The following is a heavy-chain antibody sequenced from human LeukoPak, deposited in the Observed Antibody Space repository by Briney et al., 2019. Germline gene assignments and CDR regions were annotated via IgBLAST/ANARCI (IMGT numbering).Heavy chain of an antibody. J-gene: IGHJ4*02. V-gene: IGHV4-59*01. Sequence: PSGTLSLTCTVSGGSISSYYWSWIRQPPGKGLEWIGYILNARSTNYNPSLKSRVIISVDTSKNQFSLKLSSVTAADTAVYYCASDLGYCSGGSCWAPRGYYWGQGPLVTVSS. CDR1: GGSISSYY. CDR2: ILNARST. D-gene: IGHD2-15*01. CDR3: ASDLGYCSGGSCWAPRGYY.